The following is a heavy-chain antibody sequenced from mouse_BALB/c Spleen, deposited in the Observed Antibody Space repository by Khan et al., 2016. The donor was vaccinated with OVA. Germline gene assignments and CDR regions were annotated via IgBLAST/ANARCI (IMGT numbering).Heavy chain of an antibody. J-gene: IGHJ2*01. CDR2: INTYTGEP. Sequence: QIQLVQSGPELKKPGETVRISCKASGYTFTDYGLNWVKQAPGKGLKWMGWINTYTGEPTYADEFKGRFAFSLETSASTAHLQINNLKSEDMATYCCARSRGNVLLDLWGRGTTLTVSS. V-gene: IGHV9-1*02. CDR1: GYTFTDYG. D-gene: IGHD2-1*01. CDR3: ARSRGNVLLDL.